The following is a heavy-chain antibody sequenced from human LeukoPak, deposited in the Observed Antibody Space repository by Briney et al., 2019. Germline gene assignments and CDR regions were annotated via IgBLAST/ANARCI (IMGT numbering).Heavy chain of an antibody. J-gene: IGHJ4*02. CDR2: INHSGST. V-gene: IGHV4-34*01. CDR3: ARGQSPVGIAAAAAHFDY. D-gene: IGHD6-13*01. CDR1: GGSFSGYY. Sequence: NPSETLPLTCAVYGGSFSGYYWSWIRQPPGKGLEWIGEINHSGSTNYNPSLKSRVTISVDTSKNQFSLKLSSVTAADTAVYYCARGQSPVGIAAAAAHFDYWGQGTLVTVSS.